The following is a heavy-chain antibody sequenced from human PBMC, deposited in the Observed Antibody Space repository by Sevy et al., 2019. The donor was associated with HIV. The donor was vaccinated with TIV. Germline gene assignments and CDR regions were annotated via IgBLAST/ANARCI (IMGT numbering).Heavy chain of an antibody. Sequence: SETLSLTCTVSGGSISSYYWSWIRQPPGKGLEWIGYIYYSGSTNYNPSLKSRVTISVDTSKNQFSLKLSSVTAADTAVYYCAGVVGTMVRGINLLGYYYYGMDVWGQGTTVTVSS. CDR1: GGSISSYY. CDR2: IYYSGST. V-gene: IGHV4-59*01. J-gene: IGHJ6*02. D-gene: IGHD3-10*01. CDR3: AGVVGTMVRGINLLGYYYYGMDV.